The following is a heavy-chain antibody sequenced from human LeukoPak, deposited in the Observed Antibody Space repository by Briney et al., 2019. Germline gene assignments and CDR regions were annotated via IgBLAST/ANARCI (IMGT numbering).Heavy chain of an antibody. CDR2: ISYDGSNK. CDR3: ARGYYYYYMDV. J-gene: IGHJ6*03. CDR1: GFTFSSYA. V-gene: IGHV3-30*04. Sequence: GGSLRLSCAASGFTFSSYAMHWVRQAPGKGLEWVAVISYDGSNKYYADSVKGRFTISRDNSKNTLYLQMNSLRAEDTAVYYCARGYYYYYMDVWGKGTTVTVSS.